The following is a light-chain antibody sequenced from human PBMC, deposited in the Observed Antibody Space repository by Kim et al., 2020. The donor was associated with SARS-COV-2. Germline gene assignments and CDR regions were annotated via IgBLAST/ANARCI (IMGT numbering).Light chain of an antibody. J-gene: IGLJ1*01. CDR3: GSWDSSLSTYL. CDR1: SSNIGSNY. V-gene: IGLV1-51*01. Sequence: GQKVTFSYPGSSSNIGSNYVSWYQQLPGTAPKLLIYDSNKRPSGIPARFSGFKSGTSATLDITGLQTGDEADYYCGSWDSSLSTYLFGPGTQLTVL. CDR2: DSN.